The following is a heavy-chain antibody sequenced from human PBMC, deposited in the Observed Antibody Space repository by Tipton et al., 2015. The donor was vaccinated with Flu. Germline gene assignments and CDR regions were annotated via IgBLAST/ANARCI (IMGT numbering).Heavy chain of an antibody. D-gene: IGHD2-2*03. CDR2: INEDGSDK. Sequence: LSLTCSVSGFTFSSSWMSWVRQAPGKGLEWVANINEDGSDKYYVDSVKGRFIISKDYAKNSLYLQMNSLRAEDTAVYYCAKWMGRDCWGQGTLVTVSS. CDR3: AKWMGRDC. CDR1: GFTFSSSW. J-gene: IGHJ4*02. V-gene: IGHV3-7*01.